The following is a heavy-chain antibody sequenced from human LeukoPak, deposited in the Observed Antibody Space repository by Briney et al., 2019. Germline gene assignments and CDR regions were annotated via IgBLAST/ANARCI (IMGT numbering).Heavy chain of an antibody. CDR1: GYTFTGYY. J-gene: IGHJ3*02. V-gene: IGHV1-2*02. D-gene: IGHD2-2*01. CDR2: INPNSGGT. Sequence: ASVKVSCKASGYTFTGYYMHWVRQAPGQGLEWMGWINPNSGGTNYAQKFQGRVTMTRDTSISTAYMELSRLRSDDTAVYYCARARYCSSTSCSHRAFDIWGQGTMVTVSS. CDR3: ARARYCSSTSCSHRAFDI.